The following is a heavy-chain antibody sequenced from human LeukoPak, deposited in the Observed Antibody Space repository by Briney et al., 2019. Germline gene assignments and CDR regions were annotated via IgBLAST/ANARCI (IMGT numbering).Heavy chain of an antibody. Sequence: GRSPRLSCAASGFTFSSYGMHWVRQAPGKGLEWVAVIWYDGSNKYYADSVKGRFTISRDNSKNTLYLQMNSLRAEDTAVYYCARGSLTGDRYYYYGMDVWGQGTTVTVSS. J-gene: IGHJ6*02. D-gene: IGHD7-27*01. CDR2: IWYDGSNK. V-gene: IGHV3-33*01. CDR1: GFTFSSYG. CDR3: ARGSLTGDRYYYYGMDV.